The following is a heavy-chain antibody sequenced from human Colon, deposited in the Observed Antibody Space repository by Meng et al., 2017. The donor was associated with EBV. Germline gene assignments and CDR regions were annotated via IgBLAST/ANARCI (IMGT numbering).Heavy chain of an antibody. CDR3: ARVGAYCGGDCYHPR. D-gene: IGHD2-21*02. CDR1: GGSLSSRNW. Sequence: QVPLQESGPGLVKRSGTLSLPCAVPGGSLSSRNWWSWVRQPPGKGLEWIGEIYHSGSTNYNPSLKSRVTISVDESKNQFSLRLSSVTAADTAVYYCARVGAYCGGDCYHPRWGQGTLVTVSS. V-gene: IGHV4-4*02. J-gene: IGHJ4*02. CDR2: IYHSGST.